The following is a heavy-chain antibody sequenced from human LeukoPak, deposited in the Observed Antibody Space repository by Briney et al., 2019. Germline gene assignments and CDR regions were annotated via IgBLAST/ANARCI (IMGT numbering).Heavy chain of an antibody. CDR2: INPNSGNT. Sequence: GASVKVSCKASGYTFTGYYMHWVRQAPGQGLEWMGRINPNSGNTGYAQKFQGRVTITRSTSISTAYMELSSLRSEDTAVYYCARGFVVVPAAMGYWGQGTLVTVSS. D-gene: IGHD2-2*01. J-gene: IGHJ4*02. CDR3: ARGFVVVPAAMGY. V-gene: IGHV1-8*03. CDR1: GYTFTGYY.